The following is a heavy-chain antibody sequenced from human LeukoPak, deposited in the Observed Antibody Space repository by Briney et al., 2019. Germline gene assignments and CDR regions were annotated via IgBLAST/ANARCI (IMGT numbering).Heavy chain of an antibody. CDR3: ATEKSSGYH. V-gene: IGHV4-39*02. CDR2: IYYSGST. D-gene: IGHD3-22*01. J-gene: IGHJ4*02. CDR1: GGSISSSNYY. Sequence: SETLSLTCTVSGGSISSSNYYWGWIRQPPGKGLEWIGSIYYSGSTYYNSSLKSRVTISVDTSKNQFSLNLRSVTAADTAVYYCATEKSSGYHWGQGTLVTVSS.